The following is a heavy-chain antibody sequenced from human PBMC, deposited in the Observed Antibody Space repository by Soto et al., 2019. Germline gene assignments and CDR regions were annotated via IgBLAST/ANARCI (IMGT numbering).Heavy chain of an antibody. CDR3: ARGEEAVAGDDAFDI. D-gene: IGHD6-19*01. J-gene: IGHJ3*02. Sequence: QVQLQESGPGLVKPSGTLSLTCAVSGGSISSSNWWSWVRQPPGKGLEWIGEIYHSGSTNYNPSLKIRVTISVDKSKNPFSLKLGSVTAADTAVYYCARGEEAVAGDDAFDIWGQGTMVTVSS. V-gene: IGHV4-4*02. CDR2: IYHSGST. CDR1: GGSISSSNW.